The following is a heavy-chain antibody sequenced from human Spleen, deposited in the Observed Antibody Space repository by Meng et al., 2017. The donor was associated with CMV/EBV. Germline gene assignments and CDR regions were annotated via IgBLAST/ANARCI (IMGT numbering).Heavy chain of an antibody. CDR1: GSFSDSA. CDR3: AGRITGFWSGYLGGFDP. V-gene: IGHV1-69*01. CDR2: IIVVFGQA. D-gene: IGHD3-3*01. J-gene: IGHJ5*02. Sequence: GSFSDSAFCWVRQAAGELLEWIGGIIVVFGQANYAEIFQDLLTLIADESTSTAYIKLSRLGSDAAAVYYCAGRITGFWSGYLGGFDPWGRGTLVTVSS.